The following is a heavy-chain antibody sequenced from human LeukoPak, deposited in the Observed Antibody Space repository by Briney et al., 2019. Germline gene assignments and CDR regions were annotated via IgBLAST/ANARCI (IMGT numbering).Heavy chain of an antibody. D-gene: IGHD1-7*01. CDR2: INPNSGGT. CDR1: GYTFTGYY. Sequence: ASVKVSCKASGYTFTGYYMHWVRQAPGQGLEWMGWINPNSGGTNYAQKFQGRVTMTRDTSISTAYMELSSLRSEDTAVFYCARVEGTTGPQIDSWGQETLSPSPQ. V-gene: IGHV1-2*02. CDR3: ARVEGTTGPQIDS. J-gene: IGHJ4*02.